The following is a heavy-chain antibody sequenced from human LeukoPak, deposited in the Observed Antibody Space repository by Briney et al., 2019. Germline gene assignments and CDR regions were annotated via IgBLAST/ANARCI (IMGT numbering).Heavy chain of an antibody. CDR3: AREAYCGGDCYSGFDY. CDR2: IYYSGST. CDR1: GDSISSYH. D-gene: IGHD2-21*02. Sequence: ETLSLTCTVSGDSISSYHWSWIRPPPGKGLEWIGYIYYSGSTNYNPSLKSRVTISVDTSKNQFSLKLSSVTAADTAVYYCAREAYCGGDCYSGFDYWGQGTLVTVSS. J-gene: IGHJ4*02. V-gene: IGHV4-59*01.